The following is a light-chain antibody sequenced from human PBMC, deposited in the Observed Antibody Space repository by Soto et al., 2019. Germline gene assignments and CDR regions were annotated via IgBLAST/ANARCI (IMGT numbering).Light chain of an antibody. CDR1: QTVNSD. V-gene: IGKV3-15*01. CDR3: QQYKNWPRT. J-gene: IGKJ1*01. CDR2: RAS. Sequence: EIVLTQSPGTLSLSPGETATLSCRASQTVNSDYLAWYQQKPGQAPRLVIYRASTRATGIPARFSASGSGTEFTLTISSLQSEDFAVYYCQQYKNWPRTFGQGTKVEIK.